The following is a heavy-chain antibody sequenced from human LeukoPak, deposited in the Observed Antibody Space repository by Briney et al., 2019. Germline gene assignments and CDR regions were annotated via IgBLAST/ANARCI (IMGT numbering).Heavy chain of an antibody. J-gene: IGHJ4*02. CDR1: GYSISSGYY. V-gene: IGHV4-38-2*02. CDR2: IYHSGST. CDR3: ARRDYYGSGSYPYYFDY. Sequence: SETLSLTCTVSGYSISSGYYWGWIRQPPGKGLEWIGSIYHSGSTYYNPSLKSRVTISVDTSKNQFSLKLSSVTAADTAVYYCARRDYYGSGSYPYYFDYWGQGTLVTVSS. D-gene: IGHD3-10*01.